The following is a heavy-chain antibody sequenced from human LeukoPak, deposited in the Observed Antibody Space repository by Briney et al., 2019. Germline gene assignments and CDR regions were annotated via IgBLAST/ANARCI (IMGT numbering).Heavy chain of an antibody. CDR2: ISGSGGST. V-gene: IGHV3-23*01. D-gene: IGHD3-10*01. CDR3: AKDLSYCYGSGSYHGMDV. CDR1: GFTFSSYA. Sequence: TGGSLRLSCAASGFTFSSYAMSWVRQAPGKGLEWVSAISGSGGSTYYADSVKGRFTISRDNSKNTLYLQMNSLRAEDTGVYYCAKDLSYCYGSGSYHGMDVWGQGTTVTVSS. J-gene: IGHJ6*02.